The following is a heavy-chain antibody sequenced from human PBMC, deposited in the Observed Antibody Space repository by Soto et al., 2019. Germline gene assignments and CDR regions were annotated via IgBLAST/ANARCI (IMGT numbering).Heavy chain of an antibody. J-gene: IGHJ6*02. D-gene: IGHD3-3*01. CDR3: ARETRRHYDFWSGYYKSFSGYYYYGMDV. CDR1: GFTFSSYG. CDR2: IWYDGSNK. V-gene: IGHV3-33*01. Sequence: PGGSLRLSCAASGFTFSSYGMHWVRQAPGKGLEWVAVIWYDGSNKYYADSVKGRFTISRDNSKNTLYLQMNSLRAEDTAVYYCARETRRHYDFWSGYYKSFSGYYYYGMDVWGQGTTVTAP.